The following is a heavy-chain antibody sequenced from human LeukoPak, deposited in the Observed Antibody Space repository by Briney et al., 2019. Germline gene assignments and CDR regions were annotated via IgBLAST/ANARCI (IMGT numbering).Heavy chain of an antibody. J-gene: IGHJ4*02. D-gene: IGHD3-22*01. CDR3: ARQGVRYDSSRDY. Sequence: PSETLSLTCTVSGGSISSSSYYWGWIRQPPGKGLEWIRSIYYSGSTYYNPSLKSRVTISVDTSKNQFSLKLSSVTAADTAVYYCARQGVRYDSSRDYWGQGTLVTVSS. CDR1: GGSISSSSYY. V-gene: IGHV4-39*01. CDR2: IYYSGST.